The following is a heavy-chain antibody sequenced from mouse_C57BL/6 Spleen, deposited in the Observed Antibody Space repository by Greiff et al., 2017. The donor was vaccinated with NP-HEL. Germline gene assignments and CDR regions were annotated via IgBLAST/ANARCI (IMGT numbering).Heavy chain of an antibody. CDR2: ISDGGSYT. Sequence: EVHLVESGGGLVKPGGSLKLSCAASGFTFSSYAMSWVRQTPEKRLEWVATISDGGSYTYYPDNVKGRFTISRDNAKNNLYLQMSHLKSEDTAMYYCARGGYDGSSDYWRPGTTLPVSS. V-gene: IGHV5-4*01. CDR3: ARGGYDGSSDY. J-gene: IGHJ2*01. CDR1: GFTFSSYA. D-gene: IGHD2-3*01.